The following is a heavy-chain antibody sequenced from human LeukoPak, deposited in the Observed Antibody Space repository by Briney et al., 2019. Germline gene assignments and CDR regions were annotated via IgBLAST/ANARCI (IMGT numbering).Heavy chain of an antibody. D-gene: IGHD5-18*01. Sequence: SETLSLTCTVSSGSISTSNYYWGWVRQPPGKALEWIGNIFYSGSTYYSPSLKSRVTISVDTSKNQFSLKLSSVTAADTAVYYCARDSYSYGSAHYDYWGQGTLVTVSS. CDR3: ARDSYSYGSAHYDY. V-gene: IGHV4-39*07. J-gene: IGHJ4*02. CDR1: SGSISTSNYY. CDR2: IFYSGST.